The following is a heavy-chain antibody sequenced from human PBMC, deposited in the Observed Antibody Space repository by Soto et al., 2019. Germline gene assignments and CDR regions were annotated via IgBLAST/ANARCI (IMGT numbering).Heavy chain of an antibody. V-gene: IGHV3-21*01. J-gene: IGHJ4*02. CDR3: ARDPRGSGPDFDY. D-gene: IGHD3-10*01. Sequence: VVFLRLSWGVVGVTCSSYDMNWIRQAPGKGLEWVSSITSSGVYYRDSEKGRFTIHGDNAKNSLYLQMNSLRAEDTAVYYCARDPRGSGPDFDYWGQGILVTVPQ. CDR2: ITSSGVY. CDR1: GVTCSSYD.